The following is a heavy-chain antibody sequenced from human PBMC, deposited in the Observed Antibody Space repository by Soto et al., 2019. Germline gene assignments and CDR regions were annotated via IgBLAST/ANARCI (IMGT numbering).Heavy chain of an antibody. CDR1: GYTFTSYG. J-gene: IGHJ5*02. D-gene: IGHD2-21*02. Sequence: ASVKVSCKASGYTFTSYGISWVRQAPGQGLEWMGWISAYNGNTNYAQKLQGRVTMTTDTSTSTAYMELRSLRSDDTAVYYCAIPLSYCGGDCPPSWGQGTLVTVSS. CDR3: AIPLSYCGGDCPPS. V-gene: IGHV1-18*01. CDR2: ISAYNGNT.